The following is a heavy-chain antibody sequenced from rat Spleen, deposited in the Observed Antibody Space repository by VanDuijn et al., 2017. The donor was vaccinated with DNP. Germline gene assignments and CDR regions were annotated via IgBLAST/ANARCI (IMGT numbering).Heavy chain of an antibody. D-gene: IGHD1-3*01. CDR1: GYSITSSY. Sequence: EVQLQESGPGLVKPSQSLSLTCSVTGYSITSSYRWNWIRQFPGNKMEWMANINYSGKTGYNPSLKSRISISRDTSQNQFFLQLNSVTTEDTATYYCARTGLYGNFVPFDFWGQGVMVTVSS. J-gene: IGHJ2*01. CDR3: ARTGLYGNFVPFDF. CDR2: INYSGKT. V-gene: IGHV3-1*01.